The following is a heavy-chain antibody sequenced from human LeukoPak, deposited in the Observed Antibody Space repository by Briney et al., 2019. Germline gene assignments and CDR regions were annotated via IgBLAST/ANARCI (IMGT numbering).Heavy chain of an antibody. V-gene: IGHV3-23*01. CDR1: GITFSRFA. J-gene: IGHJ4*02. Sequence: GGSLRLSCASSGITFSRFAMSWVRQAPGNGLEGLARITNKAGKTNYADSVRGRFTISRDTSTNTVYVEMNNLRVEDTAIYYCAKDHPGYGWPAFEYWGQGTPVTVSS. CDR2: ITNKAGKT. CDR3: AKDHPGYGWPAFEY. D-gene: IGHD5-18*01.